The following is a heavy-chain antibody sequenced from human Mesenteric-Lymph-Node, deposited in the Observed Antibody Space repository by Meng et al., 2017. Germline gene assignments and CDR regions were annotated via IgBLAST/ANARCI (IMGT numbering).Heavy chain of an antibody. CDR3: ARDQSRGYSYGNFDY. D-gene: IGHD5-18*01. CDR1: GFTFSSYS. Sequence: GGSLRLSCAASGFTFSSYSMNWVRQAPGKGLEWVSSISSSSSYIYYADSVKGRFTISRDNAKNSLYLQMNSLRAEDTAVYYCARDQSRGYSYGNFDYWGQGTLVTVSS. J-gene: IGHJ4*02. CDR2: ISSSSSYI. V-gene: IGHV3-21*04.